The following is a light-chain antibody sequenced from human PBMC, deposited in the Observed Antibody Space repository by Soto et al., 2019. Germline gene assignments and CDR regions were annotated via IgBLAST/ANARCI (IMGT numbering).Light chain of an antibody. CDR2: SAS. V-gene: IGKV1-9*01. CDR1: QGISSY. J-gene: IGKJ4*01. Sequence: DIQMTQSPSSLSASVGDRVTMXXQASQGISSYLAWYQQKPGNAPKXLIYSASTLQSGVPSRFSGSGSGTGFTLTISNLQPEDFATYYCQQLNSFPFTFGGGTKVDIK. CDR3: QQLNSFPFT.